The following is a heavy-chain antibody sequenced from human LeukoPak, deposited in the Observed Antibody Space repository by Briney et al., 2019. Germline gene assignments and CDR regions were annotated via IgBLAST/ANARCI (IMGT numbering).Heavy chain of an antibody. J-gene: IGHJ4*02. CDR1: GDTFRDTY. V-gene: IGHV5-51*01. Sequence: GESLKISCRASGDTFRDTYIAWVRQMAGKGLEWMGIVYHDGSGTRYSPSFQGQVSISVDQSISTAYLQWTSLKTSDSAMYYCARFLHGNSLDFWGQGTLVTVSS. CDR3: ARFLHGNSLDF. CDR2: VYHDGSGT. D-gene: IGHD1-7*01.